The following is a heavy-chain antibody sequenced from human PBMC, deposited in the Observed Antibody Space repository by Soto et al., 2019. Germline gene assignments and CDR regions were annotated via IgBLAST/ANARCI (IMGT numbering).Heavy chain of an antibody. Sequence: SVKVSCKASGGTFSSYAISWVRQAPGQGLEWMGGIIPIFGTANYAQKFQGRVTITADESTSTAYMELSSLRSEGTAVYYCARGSYYDSSGYQLNYFDYWGQGTLVTSPQ. D-gene: IGHD3-22*01. CDR3: ARGSYYDSSGYQLNYFDY. V-gene: IGHV1-69*13. CDR2: IIPIFGTA. CDR1: GGTFSSYA. J-gene: IGHJ4*02.